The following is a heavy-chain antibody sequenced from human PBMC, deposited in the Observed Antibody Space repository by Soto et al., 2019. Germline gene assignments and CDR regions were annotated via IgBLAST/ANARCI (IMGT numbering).Heavy chain of an antibody. CDR3: ARDLFEWELLRYYCMDV. CDR2: ISYDGSNK. V-gene: IGHV3-30-3*01. D-gene: IGHD1-26*01. CDR1: GFTFSSYA. J-gene: IGHJ6*02. Sequence: QVQLVESGGGVVQPGRSLRLSCAASGFTFSSYAMHWVRQAPGKGLEWVAVISYDGSNKYYADSVKGRFTISRDNSKNTLYLPMNSLGAEDTAVYYCARDLFEWELLRYYCMDVWGQGTTVTVSS.